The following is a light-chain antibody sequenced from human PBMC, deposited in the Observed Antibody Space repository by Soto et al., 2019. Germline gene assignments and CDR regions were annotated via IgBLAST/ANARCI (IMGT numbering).Light chain of an antibody. CDR3: QQFSSYPLT. J-gene: IGKJ4*01. CDR2: DGS. CDR1: QSVSSNF. Sequence: GWKQSPGTLSLSKGERATLSFRSSQSVSSNFLAWYQQKPSQAPRLXIYDGSNRATGIPDRFSGSGSGTDFTLTITSLRSEDFAVYYCQQFSSYPLTFGGRTKVDIK. V-gene: IGKV3-20*01.